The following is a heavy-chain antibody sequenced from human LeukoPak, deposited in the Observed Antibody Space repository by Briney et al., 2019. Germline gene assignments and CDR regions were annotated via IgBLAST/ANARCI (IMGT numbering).Heavy chain of an antibody. V-gene: IGHV3-64D*09. Sequence: GGSLRLSCSGSGFTFSSYAMHWVRQAPGKGLEYVSATGGNGGSTYYADSVKGRFTISRDNSKNTLYLQMSSLRAEDTAVYYCVKGYCSSTSCYGDYWGQGALVTVSS. J-gene: IGHJ4*02. D-gene: IGHD2-2*01. CDR2: TGGNGGST. CDR3: VKGYCSSTSCYGDY. CDR1: GFTFSSYA.